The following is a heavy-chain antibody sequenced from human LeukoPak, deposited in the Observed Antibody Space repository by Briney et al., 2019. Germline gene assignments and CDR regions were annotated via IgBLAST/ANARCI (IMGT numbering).Heavy chain of an antibody. Sequence: PSETLSLTCAVYGGSFSGYYWSWIRQPPGKGLEWIGGINHSGSTNYNPSLKSRVTISVDTSKNQFSLKLSSVTAADTAVYYCARGVTSPPGDWFDPWGQGTLVTVSS. CDR1: GGSFSGYY. J-gene: IGHJ5*02. D-gene: IGHD2-21*01. CDR2: INHSGST. CDR3: ARGVTSPPGDWFDP. V-gene: IGHV4-34*01.